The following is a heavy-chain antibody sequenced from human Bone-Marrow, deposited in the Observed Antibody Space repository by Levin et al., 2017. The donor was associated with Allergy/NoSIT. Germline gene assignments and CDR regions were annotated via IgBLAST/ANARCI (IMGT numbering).Heavy chain of an antibody. V-gene: IGHV3-23*01. J-gene: IGHJ4*02. CDR3: AKDRTVVTLTSFDC. D-gene: IGHD4-23*01. CDR2: ISGSGDIT. Sequence: PGGSLRLSCAASGFTFSNYAMSWVRQAPGKGLEWVSGISGSGDITYYVDSVKGRFTGSRDNSKNTLYLQMNSLRAEDTAVYYCAKDRTVVTLTSFDCWGQGTLVTVSS. CDR1: GFTFSNYA.